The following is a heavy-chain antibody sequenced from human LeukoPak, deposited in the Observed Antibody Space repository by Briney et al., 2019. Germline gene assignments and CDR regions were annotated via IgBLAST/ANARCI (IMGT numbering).Heavy chain of an antibody. CDR2: ISGSGGNT. J-gene: IGHJ4*02. CDR1: GFTFSSYA. CDR3: AKARGSSWYFDY. D-gene: IGHD6-13*01. V-gene: IGHV3-23*01. Sequence: GGSLRLSCAASGFTFSSYAMSWVRQAPGKGLDWVSAISGSGGNTYYADYVKGRFTISRDHPKNTLYLQMNSLRAEDTAVYYCAKARGSSWYFDYWGQGTLVTVSS.